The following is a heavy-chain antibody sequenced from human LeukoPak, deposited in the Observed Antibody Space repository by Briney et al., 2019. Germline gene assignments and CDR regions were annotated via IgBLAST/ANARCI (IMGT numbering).Heavy chain of an antibody. CDR3: ARSLLGGGSYTLDY. Sequence: PGGSLRLSCAASGFTFSSYSMNWVRQAPGKGLEWVSSISSSSYIYYADSVKGRFTISRDNAKNSLYLQMNSLRAEDTAVYYCARSLLGGGSYTLDYWGQGTLVTVSS. CDR2: ISSSSYI. D-gene: IGHD1-26*01. CDR1: GFTFSSYS. V-gene: IGHV3-21*01. J-gene: IGHJ4*02.